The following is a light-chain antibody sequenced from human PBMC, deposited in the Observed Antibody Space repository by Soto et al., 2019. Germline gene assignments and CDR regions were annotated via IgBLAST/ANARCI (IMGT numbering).Light chain of an antibody. CDR2: GAS. V-gene: IGKV3-20*01. J-gene: IGKJ1*01. Sequence: EIVLPQSPGTLSLSRGERATLSCRASQSVSSSYLAWYQQKPGQAPRLLIYGASSRATGIPDRFSGSGSGTDFTLTIRSLEPEDFAVYYCQQYGSSPWTVGQGTKVDIK. CDR3: QQYGSSPWT. CDR1: QSVSSSY.